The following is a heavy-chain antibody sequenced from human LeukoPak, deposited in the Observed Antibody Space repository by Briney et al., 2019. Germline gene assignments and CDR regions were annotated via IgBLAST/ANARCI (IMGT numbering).Heavy chain of an antibody. D-gene: IGHD4-17*01. V-gene: IGHV4-59*01. CDR3: ARGTVTTSLPFDY. CDR1: GGSIRTVF. J-gene: IGHJ4*02. CDR2: VHYTGGT. Sequence: PSQTLSLTCTVTGGSIRTVFWSWIRQPPGKGLEWIGYVHYTGGTNYSPSLKSRVTISVDTSKNQFSLKLSSVTAADTAVYYCARGTVTTSLPFDYWGRGTLVTVSS.